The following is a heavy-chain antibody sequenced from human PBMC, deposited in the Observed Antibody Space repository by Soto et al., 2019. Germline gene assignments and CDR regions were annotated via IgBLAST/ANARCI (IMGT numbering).Heavy chain of an antibody. J-gene: IGHJ4*02. CDR1: GDSVSSHY. CDR3: AREPLAHSYFDF. V-gene: IGHV4-4*07. CDR2: LYNDERT. Sequence: SETLSLTCTVSGDSVSSHYWSWIRQPAGKGLEWLGRLYNDERTNYNPSLKSRVTMSMDTSKNQFSLKLTSVTAADSAVYFCAREPLAHSYFDFWGQGTLVTVS.